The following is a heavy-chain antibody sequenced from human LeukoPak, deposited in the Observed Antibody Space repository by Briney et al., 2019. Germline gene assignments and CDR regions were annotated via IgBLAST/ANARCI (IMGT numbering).Heavy chain of an antibody. Sequence: SETLSLTCPVSGGSISSSNWWSWVRQPPGKGLEWIGEIYHSGSTNYNPSLKSRVTISVDKSKNQFSLKLSSVTAADTAVYYCARDGMVRGAIWDYWGQGTLVTVSS. CDR2: IYHSGST. J-gene: IGHJ4*02. CDR3: ARDGMVRGAIWDY. D-gene: IGHD3-10*01. CDR1: GGSISSSNW. V-gene: IGHV4-4*02.